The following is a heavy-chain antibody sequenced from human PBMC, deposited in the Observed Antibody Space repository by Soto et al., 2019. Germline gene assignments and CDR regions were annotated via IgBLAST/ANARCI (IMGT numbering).Heavy chain of an antibody. J-gene: IGHJ1*01. Sequence: GGSLRLSCAASGFTFDDYAMHWVRQAPGKGLEWVSGISWDSNSIGYADSVKGRFTISRDNAKNSLYLQMNSLRAEDTALYYCAKDYSSTFSQYFQHWGQGTLVTVSS. V-gene: IGHV3-9*01. D-gene: IGHD3-16*01. CDR1: GFTFDDYA. CDR2: ISWDSNSI. CDR3: AKDYSSTFSQYFQH.